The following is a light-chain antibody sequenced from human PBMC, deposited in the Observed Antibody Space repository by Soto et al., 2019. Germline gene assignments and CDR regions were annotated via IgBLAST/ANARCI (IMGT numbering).Light chain of an antibody. CDR2: GSS. V-gene: IGKV3-20*01. CDR1: QSVSNNY. CDR3: QQYGSSPPYT. J-gene: IGKJ2*01. Sequence: EVVLTQSPGTLSLSPGERATLSCRASQSVSNNYLAWYQQKPGQSPTLLIFGSSDRATGIPDRFSGSGSGTDFTLTISSLEPEDFAVYYCQQYGSSPPYTFGQGPNWRSN.